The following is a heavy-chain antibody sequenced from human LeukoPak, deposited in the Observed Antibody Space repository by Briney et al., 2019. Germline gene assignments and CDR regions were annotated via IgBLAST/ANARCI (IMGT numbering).Heavy chain of an antibody. CDR1: GGPISSYY. Sequence: SETLSLTCTVSGGPISSYYWSWIRQPPGKGLEWIGYIYYSGSTNYNPSLKSRVTISVDTSKNQFSLKLSSVTAADTAVYYCAREDGDVVAYWGQGTLVTVSS. CDR2: IYYSGST. CDR3: AREDGDVVAY. J-gene: IGHJ4*02. V-gene: IGHV4-59*01. D-gene: IGHD5-12*01.